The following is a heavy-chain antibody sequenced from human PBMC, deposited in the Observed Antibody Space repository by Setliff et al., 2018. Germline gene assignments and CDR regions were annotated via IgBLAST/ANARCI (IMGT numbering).Heavy chain of an antibody. D-gene: IGHD6-19*01. CDR3: ARAIYSSGWYLRYYYYMDV. J-gene: IGHJ6*03. CDR2: INHSGST. CDR1: GGSFSGYY. Sequence: PSETLSLTCAAYGGSFSGYYWSWIRQPPGKGLEWIGEINHSGSTNYNPSLKSRVTISVDTSKNQFSLKLSSVTAADTAVYYCARAIYSSGWYLRYYYYMDVWGKGTTVTVSS. V-gene: IGHV4-34*01.